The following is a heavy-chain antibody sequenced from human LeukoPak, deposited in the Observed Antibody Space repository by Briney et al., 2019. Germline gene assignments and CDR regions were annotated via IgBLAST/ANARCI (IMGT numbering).Heavy chain of an antibody. J-gene: IGHJ4*02. D-gene: IGHD3-10*01. CDR2: IIPILGTA. V-gene: IGHV1-69*04. Sequence: GSSVKVSCKASGGTFSSYAISWVRQAPGQGLEWMGRIIPILGTANYAQKFQGRVTITADKSTSTAYMELSSLRSEDTAVYYCARDFPSYGSGNYWGQGTLVTVSS. CDR3: ARDFPSYGSGNY. CDR1: GGTFSSYA.